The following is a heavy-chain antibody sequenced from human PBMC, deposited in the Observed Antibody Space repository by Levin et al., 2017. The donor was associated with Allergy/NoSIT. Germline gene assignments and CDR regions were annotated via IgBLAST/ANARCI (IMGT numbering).Heavy chain of an antibody. CDR2: INIKTGNP. Sequence: PEASVKVSCKASGYPFSNYAMNWVRQAPGQGLEWMGWINIKTGNPTYARGFTGRFVFSLDTSASTAYLQIDNLKTEDTAIYYCARALSDSWYDWFDPWGQGTLVTVSS. V-gene: IGHV7-4-1*01. D-gene: IGHD6-13*01. CDR1: GYPFSNYA. J-gene: IGHJ5*02. CDR3: ARALSDSWYDWFDP.